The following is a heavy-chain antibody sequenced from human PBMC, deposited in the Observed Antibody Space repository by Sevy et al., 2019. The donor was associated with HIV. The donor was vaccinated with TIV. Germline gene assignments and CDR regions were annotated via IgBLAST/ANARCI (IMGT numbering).Heavy chain of an antibody. J-gene: IGHJ6*02. D-gene: IGHD6-19*01. CDR2: ISYDGSNK. CDR1: GFTFSSYG. V-gene: IGHV3-30*18. Sequence: GGSLRLSCAASGFTFSSYGMHWVRQAPGKGLEWVAVISYDGSNKYYADSVKGRFTISRDNSKNTLYLQMNSLRAEDTALYYCAKDHSGWYWGMDVWGQGTTVTVSS. CDR3: AKDHSGWYWGMDV.